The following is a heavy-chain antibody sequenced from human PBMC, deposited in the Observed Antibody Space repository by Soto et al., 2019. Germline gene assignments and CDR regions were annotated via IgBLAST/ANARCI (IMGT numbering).Heavy chain of an antibody. D-gene: IGHD3-9*01. CDR3: ARHVLRYFDWLLGPFDI. CDR2: IYSTGST. Sequence: SETLSLTCTVSGGSIGLYYWSWIRQPPGKGLEWIGYIYSTGSTNYNPSLKSRVTISVDTSKKQFSLKLSSATASDTAVYYCARHVLRYFDWLLGPFDIWGQGTMVTVS. V-gene: IGHV4-59*08. J-gene: IGHJ3*02. CDR1: GGSIGLYY.